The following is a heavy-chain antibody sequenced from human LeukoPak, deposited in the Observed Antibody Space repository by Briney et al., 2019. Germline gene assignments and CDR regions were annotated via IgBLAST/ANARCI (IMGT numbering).Heavy chain of an antibody. D-gene: IGHD6-19*01. CDR3: ARGSGWYYFDY. J-gene: IGHJ4*02. Sequence: SETLSLTCTVSGGSISSYYWSWIRQPPGKGLELIGYIYYSGSTNYNPSLKSRVTISVDTSKNQFSLKLSSVTAADTAVYYCARGSGWYYFDYWGQGTLVTVSS. CDR2: IYYSGST. V-gene: IGHV4-59*08. CDR1: GGSISSYY.